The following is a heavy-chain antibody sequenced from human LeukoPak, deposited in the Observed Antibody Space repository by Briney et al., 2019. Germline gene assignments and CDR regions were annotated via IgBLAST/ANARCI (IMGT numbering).Heavy chain of an antibody. CDR2: IYYSGST. J-gene: IGHJ6*02. CDR3: ARDPLIAARLMAPRYGMDV. CDR1: GGSISSGDYY. D-gene: IGHD6-6*01. Sequence: SETLSLTCTVSGGSISSGDYYWSWIRQPPGKGLEWIGYIYYSGSTYYNPSLKSRVIISVDTSKNQFSLKLSSVTAADTAVYYCARDPLIAARLMAPRYGMDVWGQGTTVTVSS. V-gene: IGHV4-30-4*01.